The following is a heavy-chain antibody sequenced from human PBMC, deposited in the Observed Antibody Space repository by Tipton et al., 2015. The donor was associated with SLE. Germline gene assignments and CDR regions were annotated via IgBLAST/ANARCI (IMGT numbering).Heavy chain of an antibody. V-gene: IGHV4-59*11. CDR2: ISYSGST. Sequence: TLSLTCTVSGGSISSHYWSWIRQPPGKGLEWIGYISYSGSTNYNPSLKSRVTISVDTSKNQFSLNLSSVTAADTAVYYCARDGDGGSGSYDAFDIWGQGTMVTVSS. J-gene: IGHJ3*02. CDR1: GGSISSHY. D-gene: IGHD3-10*01. CDR3: ARDGDGGSGSYDAFDI.